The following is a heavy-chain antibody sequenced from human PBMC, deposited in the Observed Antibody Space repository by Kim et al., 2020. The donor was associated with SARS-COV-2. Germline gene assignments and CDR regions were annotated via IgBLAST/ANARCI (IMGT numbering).Heavy chain of an antibody. CDR2: ISGSGGST. V-gene: IGHV3-23*01. CDR3: AKDSSLGIQLWLPYFDY. CDR1: GFTFSSYA. D-gene: IGHD5-18*01. Sequence: GGSLRLSCAASGFTFSSYAMSWVRQAPGKGLEWVSAISGSGGSTYYADSVKGRFTISRDNSKNTLYLQMNSLRAEDTAVYYCAKDSSLGIQLWLPYFDYWGQGTLVTVSS. J-gene: IGHJ4*02.